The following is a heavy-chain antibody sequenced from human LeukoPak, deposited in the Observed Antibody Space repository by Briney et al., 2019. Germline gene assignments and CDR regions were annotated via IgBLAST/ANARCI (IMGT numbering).Heavy chain of an antibody. Sequence: PGGSLRLSCAASGFTFSSYEMNWVRQAPGKGLEWVSGISGSGGATYYADSVKGRFTISRDDPHNTLYLQMNSLRAEDTAVYFCARGGVDYYGSGTYYLMYYFDYWGQGALVTVSS. D-gene: IGHD3-10*01. V-gene: IGHV3-23*01. J-gene: IGHJ4*02. CDR3: ARGGVDYYGSGTYYLMYYFDY. CDR1: GFTFSSYE. CDR2: ISGSGGAT.